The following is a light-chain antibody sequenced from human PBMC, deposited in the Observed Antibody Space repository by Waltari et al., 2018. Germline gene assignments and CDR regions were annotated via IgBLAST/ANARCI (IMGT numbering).Light chain of an antibody. CDR2: EVN. J-gene: IGLJ3*02. Sequence: QSALTQPASVSASPGQSITVSCSGSLSDIGLFKVCSWFQQYPGKPPSLIIYEVNKRPPGISDRFSATKSGNVASLTISGLQADDEADYYCCSYAGTYRWVFGGGTKLTVL. CDR3: CSYAGTYRWV. CDR1: LSDIGLFKV. V-gene: IGLV2-23*02.